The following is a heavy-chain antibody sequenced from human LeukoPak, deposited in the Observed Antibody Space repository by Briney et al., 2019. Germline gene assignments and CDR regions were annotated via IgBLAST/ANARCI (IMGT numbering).Heavy chain of an antibody. V-gene: IGHV4-39*01. Sequence: SETLSLTCTVSGGSISSSSYYWGWIRQPPGKGLEWIGSIYYSGSTYYNPSLKSRVTISVDTSKNQFPLKLSSVTAADTAVYYCARHASSGWSLNWFDPWGQGTLVTVSS. CDR3: ARHASSGWSLNWFDP. CDR2: IYYSGST. CDR1: GGSISSSSYY. J-gene: IGHJ5*02. D-gene: IGHD6-19*01.